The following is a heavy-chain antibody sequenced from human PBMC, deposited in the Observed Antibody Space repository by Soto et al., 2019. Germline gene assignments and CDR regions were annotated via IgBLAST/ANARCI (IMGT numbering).Heavy chain of an antibody. D-gene: IGHD6-19*01. CDR1: GGSFSGYY. CDR3: ARASAVAGSRGGSFDR. Sequence: PSETMSLTCAVYGGSFSGYYWSWIRQPPGKGLEWIGEINHSGSTNYNPSLKSRVTISVDTSKNQFSLKLSSVTAADTAVYYCARASAVAGSRGGSFDRWGQGTLVTVPS. V-gene: IGHV4-34*01. J-gene: IGHJ5*02. CDR2: INHSGST.